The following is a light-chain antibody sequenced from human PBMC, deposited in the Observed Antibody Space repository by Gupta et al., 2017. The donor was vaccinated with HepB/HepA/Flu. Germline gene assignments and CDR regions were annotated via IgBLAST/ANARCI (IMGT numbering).Light chain of an antibody. J-gene: IGLJ1*01. CDR3: CSYVTGSTYV. CDR2: EVS. V-gene: IGLV2-23*02. Sequence: QSALTQAGSVSGSPEQSITISCTGTSSDGGPYNFVSWYQQKPGKAPKLMISEVSKRPSGVSDRFSGSKSGNTASLTISGLQTEDEADYYCCSYVTGSTYVFGTGTKVTVL. CDR1: SSDGGPYNF.